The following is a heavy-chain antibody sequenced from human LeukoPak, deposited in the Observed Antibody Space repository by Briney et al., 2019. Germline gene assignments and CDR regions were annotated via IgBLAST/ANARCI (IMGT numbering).Heavy chain of an antibody. Sequence: GGSLRLSCAASGFTFSSYTMNWVRQAPGKGLEWLSSISSSGSYIYYAGSVKGRFTISRDNAKNSLFLQMNSLRAEDTAVYYCAREMDTSLAPFDYWGQGTLVTVSS. D-gene: IGHD5-18*01. CDR3: AREMDTSLAPFDY. CDR2: ISSSGSYI. V-gene: IGHV3-21*01. CDR1: GFTFSSYT. J-gene: IGHJ4*02.